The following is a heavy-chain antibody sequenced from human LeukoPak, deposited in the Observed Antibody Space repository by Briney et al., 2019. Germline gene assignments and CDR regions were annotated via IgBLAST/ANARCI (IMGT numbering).Heavy chain of an antibody. D-gene: IGHD4-23*01. Sequence: SETLSLTCTVSGGSISSSSYYWGWIRQPPGKGLEWIGYIYYSGSTNYNPSLKSRVTISVDTSKNQFSLKLSSVTAADTAVYYCARFRDYGGYDAFDIWGQGTMVTVSS. V-gene: IGHV4-61*05. CDR2: IYYSGST. J-gene: IGHJ3*02. CDR1: GGSISSSSYY. CDR3: ARFRDYGGYDAFDI.